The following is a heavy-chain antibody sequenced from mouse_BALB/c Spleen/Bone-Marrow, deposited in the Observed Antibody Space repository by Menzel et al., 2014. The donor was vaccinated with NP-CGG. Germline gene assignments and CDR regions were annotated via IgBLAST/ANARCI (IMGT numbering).Heavy chain of an antibody. D-gene: IGHD2-14*01. CDR2: INPSSGYT. Sequence: VKLVESGAEPARPGASVKMSCKASGYTFTSYTMHWVKQRPGQGLEWIGYINPSSGYTNYNQKFKDKATLTADKSSSTAYMQLSSLTSEDSAVYYCTRSYWYDVAWFAYWGQGTLVTVSA. CDR1: GYTFTSYT. V-gene: IGHV1-4*01. CDR3: TRSYWYDVAWFAY. J-gene: IGHJ3*01.